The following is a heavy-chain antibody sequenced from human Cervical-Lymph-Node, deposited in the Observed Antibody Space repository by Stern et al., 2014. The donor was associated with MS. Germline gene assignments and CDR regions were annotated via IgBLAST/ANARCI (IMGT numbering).Heavy chain of an antibody. Sequence: VQLVESGGGLVQSGGSLRLSWAAFGFTFTDYWMSLVRHTPERVLEWVANIKRDGSDKTYADSVKGRFTVSRDNTKTSLYLQMNSLRGEDTAVYYCARLEYTSWSRGFDFWGLGTLVTVSS. CDR3: ARLEYTSWSRGFDF. CDR2: IKRDGSDK. V-gene: IGHV3-7*01. CDR1: GFTFTDYW. J-gene: IGHJ4*02. D-gene: IGHD6-6*01.